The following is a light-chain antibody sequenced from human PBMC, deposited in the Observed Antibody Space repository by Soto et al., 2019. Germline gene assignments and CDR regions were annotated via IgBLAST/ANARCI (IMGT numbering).Light chain of an antibody. V-gene: IGLV2-8*01. CDR1: TSDGGGYDY. CDR2: EVT. Sequence: QSVLTQHPSASGSPGQSVTISCTGTTSDGGGYDYVSWYQQHPGKAPTLMIYEVTKRPSGVPDRFSRSTSGNTASLAVSGLQAEEEADYYRSSYEGSNNFVFGPGTKGTVL. J-gene: IGLJ1*01. CDR3: SSYEGSNNFV.